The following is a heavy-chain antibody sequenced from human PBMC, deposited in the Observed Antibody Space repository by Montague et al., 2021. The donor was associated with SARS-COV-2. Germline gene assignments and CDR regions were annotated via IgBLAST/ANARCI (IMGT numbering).Heavy chain of an antibody. J-gene: IGHJ3*02. CDR2: XXWDDDK. CDR3: ARGYYDILTDYLDAFDI. D-gene: IGHD3-9*01. Sequence: PALVKPTQTLTLTCTFSGFSLSTSGMCVSWIRQPPGKALEWLARXXWDDDKYYSTSLKTRLTISKDTSKNQVVLTMTNMDPVDTATYYCARGYYDILTDYLDAFDIWGQGTMVTVSS. V-gene: IGHV2-70*11. CDR1: GFSLSTSGMC.